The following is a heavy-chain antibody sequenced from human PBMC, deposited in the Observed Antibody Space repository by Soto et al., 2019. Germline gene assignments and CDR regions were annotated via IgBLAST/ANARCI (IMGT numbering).Heavy chain of an antibody. CDR2: ISGSGDGT. CDR1: GFTFSSCA. CDR3: AGPGYSSQDY. V-gene: IGHV3-23*01. J-gene: IGHJ4*02. D-gene: IGHD5-18*01. Sequence: GGSLRLSCAASGFTFSSCALSWVRQAPGKGLEWVSAISGSGDGTDYADSVKGRFTISRDNSKNTLYLQMNSLRAEDTAVYYCAGPGYSSQDYWGQGALVTVSS.